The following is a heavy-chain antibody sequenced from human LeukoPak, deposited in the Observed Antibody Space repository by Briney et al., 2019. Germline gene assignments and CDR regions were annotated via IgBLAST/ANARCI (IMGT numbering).Heavy chain of an antibody. D-gene: IGHD2-2*01. Sequence: PSETLSLTCTVSGGSISSYYWSWIRQAPGQGLEWIGFIYHSGNTNYNPSLKSRVTISVDTSKNQFSLKLSSVTAADTAVYYCARAPYCSSTSCYHNWFDPWGQGTLVTVSS. CDR2: IYHSGNT. CDR3: ARAPYCSSTSCYHNWFDP. CDR1: GGSISSYY. J-gene: IGHJ5*02. V-gene: IGHV4-59*12.